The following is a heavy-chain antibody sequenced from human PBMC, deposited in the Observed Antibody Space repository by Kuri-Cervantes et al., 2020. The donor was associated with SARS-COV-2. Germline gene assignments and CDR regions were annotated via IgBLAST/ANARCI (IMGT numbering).Heavy chain of an antibody. CDR3: ARGFSGYSYGDAFDI. CDR1: GFTFSDYA. J-gene: IGHJ3*02. Sequence: LSLTCAASGFTFSDYAMSWVRQAPGKGLEWVSAISGSSGGTYTDYRDSVKGRFTISRDYSKNTLYLEMNNLRADDTAVYYCARGFSGYSYGDAFDIWGQGTMVTVSS. CDR2: ISGSSGGT. V-gene: IGHV3-23*01. D-gene: IGHD5-18*01.